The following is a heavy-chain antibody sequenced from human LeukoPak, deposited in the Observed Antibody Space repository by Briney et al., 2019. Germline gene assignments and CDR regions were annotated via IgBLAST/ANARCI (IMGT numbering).Heavy chain of an antibody. J-gene: IGHJ4*02. D-gene: IGHD1-26*01. CDR1: GFNFNSYT. CDR2: ISYDGGDK. CDR3: VRSWKLLQNFDS. Sequence: GGSLRLSCAASGFNFNSYTMHWVRQAPGKGLEWVAVISYDGGDKFYADSVKGRFTIPRDNSKSTLYLEMNNLRTEDTSVYFCVRSWKLLQNFDSWGQGTLVTVSS. V-gene: IGHV3-30*04.